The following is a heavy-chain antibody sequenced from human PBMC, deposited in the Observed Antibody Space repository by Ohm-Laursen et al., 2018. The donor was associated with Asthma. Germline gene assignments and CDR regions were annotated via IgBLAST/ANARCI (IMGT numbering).Heavy chain of an antibody. CDR3: ARGLSSGWYFDY. Sequence: SVKVSCKSLGGTLGTSVIGWVRQAPGQGLEWMGGIIPIFGTANYAQKFQGRVTITADESTSTAYMELSSLRSEDTAVYYCARGLSSGWYFDYWGQGTLVTVSS. D-gene: IGHD6-19*01. CDR2: IIPIFGTA. J-gene: IGHJ4*02. V-gene: IGHV1-69*13. CDR1: GGTLGTSV.